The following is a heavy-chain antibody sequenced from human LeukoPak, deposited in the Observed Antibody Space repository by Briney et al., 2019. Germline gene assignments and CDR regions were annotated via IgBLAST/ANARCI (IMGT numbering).Heavy chain of an antibody. V-gene: IGHV4-4*07. J-gene: IGHJ4*02. CDR3: AKMMTPGQTSFDF. CDR2: IYTRGST. CDR1: GASISSDS. D-gene: IGHD2-2*01. Sequence: KTSETLSLTCTVSGASISSDSWSWIRQPAGKGLEWIGRIYTRGSTSYNPSLKSRVTMSADTSKNQFSLKLRSVTAADTAVYYCAKMMTPGQTSFDFWGQGTLVTVSS.